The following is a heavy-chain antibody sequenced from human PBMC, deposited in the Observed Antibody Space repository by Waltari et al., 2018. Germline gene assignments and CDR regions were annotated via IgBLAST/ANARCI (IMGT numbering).Heavy chain of an antibody. D-gene: IGHD6-19*01. J-gene: IGHJ3*02. CDR3: ASLYSSGWYDAFDI. CDR1: VGSISSYY. CDR2: IYYSGST. V-gene: IGHV4-59*08. Sequence: QVQLQESGPGLVKPSETLSLTCTVSVGSISSYYWSWIRQPPGKGLEWIGYIYYSGSTNYNPSLKSRVTISVDTSKNQFSLKLSSVTAADTAVYYCASLYSSGWYDAFDIWGQGTMVTVSS.